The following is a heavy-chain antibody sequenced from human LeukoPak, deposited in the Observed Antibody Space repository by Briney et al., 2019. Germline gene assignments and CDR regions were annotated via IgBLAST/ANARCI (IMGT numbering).Heavy chain of an antibody. Sequence: PGGSLRLSCAASGFIFRNYWMHWVRQAPGKGLVWVARINPNGITTTYTDSVKGRFTISRDNSKNTLYLQMNSLRAEDTAVYYCANESGYSSGWYECWGQGTLVTVSS. CDR1: GFIFRNYW. V-gene: IGHV3-74*01. CDR3: ANESGYSSGWYEC. J-gene: IGHJ5*01. D-gene: IGHD6-19*01. CDR2: INPNGITT.